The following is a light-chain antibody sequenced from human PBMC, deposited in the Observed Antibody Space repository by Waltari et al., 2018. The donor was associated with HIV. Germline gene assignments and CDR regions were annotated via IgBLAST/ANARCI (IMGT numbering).Light chain of an antibody. CDR3: QSYDSSLRGYV. V-gene: IGLV1-40*01. Sequence: QSVLTQPPSVSGAPGQRVTISCTGRSPKPGAAYNVHCYQHLQGKAPKLLIYGNNNRPSGVPDRFSGSKSGTSASLAITGLQAEDEADYYCQSYDSSLRGYVFGTGTKVTVL. CDR1: SPKPGAAYN. J-gene: IGLJ1*01. CDR2: GNN.